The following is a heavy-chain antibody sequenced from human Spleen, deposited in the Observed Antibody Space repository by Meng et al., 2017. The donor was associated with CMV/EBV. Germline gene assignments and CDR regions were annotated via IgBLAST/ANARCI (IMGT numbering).Heavy chain of an antibody. CDR3: GSVKRLGIDH. Sequence: QLLLLESGPGLGKPSESLSLTCSGSGGSLSISNYYWGWIRQPPGKGMEWIGTMYYTGTNYYNPSLKSRVTISLNTSKNQFSLKLTSLTAADTAMYYCGSVKRLGIDHWGQGTLVTVSS. V-gene: IGHV4-39*07. CDR1: GGSLSISNYY. J-gene: IGHJ4*02. CDR2: MYYTGTN. D-gene: IGHD1-1*01.